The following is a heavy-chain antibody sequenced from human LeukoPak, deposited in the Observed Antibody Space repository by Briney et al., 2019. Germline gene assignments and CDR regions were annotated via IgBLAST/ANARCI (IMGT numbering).Heavy chain of an antibody. CDR3: ARPGGAAAGTQGLWPYYYYYYMDV. V-gene: IGHV3-21*01. Sequence: PGGSLRLSCAASGFTFSSYSMSWVRQAPGKGLEWVSSISSSSSYIYYADSVKGRFTISRDNAKNSLYLQMNSLRAEDTAVYYCARPGGAAAGTQGLWPYYYYYYMDVWGKGTTVTVSS. D-gene: IGHD6-13*01. CDR2: ISSSSSYI. CDR1: GFTFSSYS. J-gene: IGHJ6*03.